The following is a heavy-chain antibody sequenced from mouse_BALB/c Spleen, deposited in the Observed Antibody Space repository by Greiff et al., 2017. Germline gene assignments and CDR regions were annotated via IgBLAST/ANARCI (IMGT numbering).Heavy chain of an antibody. CDR2: ISSGGST. V-gene: IGHV5-6-5*01. D-gene: IGHD2-4*01. Sequence: EVHLVESGGGLVKPGGSLKLSCAASGFTFSSYAMSWVRQTPEKRLEWVASISSGGSTYYPDSVKGRFTISRDNARNILDLQMSSLRSEDTAMYYCASSTMNPYCVDYWGQGTTLTVSS. J-gene: IGHJ2*01. CDR3: ASSTMNPYCVDY. CDR1: GFTFSSYA.